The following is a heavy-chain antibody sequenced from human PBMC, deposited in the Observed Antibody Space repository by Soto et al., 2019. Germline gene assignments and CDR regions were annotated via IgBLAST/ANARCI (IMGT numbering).Heavy chain of an antibody. D-gene: IGHD3-10*01. CDR1: GFTFSDYA. V-gene: IGHV3-23*01. CDR2: ISGSGAAT. Sequence: SGGSLRLSCVASGFTFSDYAMSWVRQAPGKGLERVSLISGSGAATYYADSVKGRFTISRDNSKNTLYLQMNSLRAEDTAIYYCAKGLFYGYLVYWGQGTQVTVSS. J-gene: IGHJ4*02. CDR3: AKGLFYGYLVY.